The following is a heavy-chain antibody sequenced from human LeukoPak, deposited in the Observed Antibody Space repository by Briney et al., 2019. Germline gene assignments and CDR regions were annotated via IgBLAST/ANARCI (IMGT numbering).Heavy chain of an antibody. CDR1: GDSISRSNW. CDR3: ARLSGYGLHYYYYMDV. D-gene: IGHD5-12*01. V-gene: IGHV4-4*02. J-gene: IGHJ6*03. CDR2: IYHSGST. Sequence: SETLSLTCAVSGDSISRSNWWSWVRQPPGKGLEWIGEIYHSGSTNYNPSLKSRVTISVDKSKNQFSLKLSSVTAADTAVYYCARLSGYGLHYYYYMDVWGKGTTVTVSS.